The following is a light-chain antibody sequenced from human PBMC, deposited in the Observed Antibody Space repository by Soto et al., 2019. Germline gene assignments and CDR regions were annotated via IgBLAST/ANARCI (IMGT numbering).Light chain of an antibody. J-gene: IGLJ2*01. V-gene: IGLV2-11*01. Sequence: QSALTQPPSVSGSPGQSVTISCTGTSSDIGRYHYVSWYQQRPGKAPELIIYDVFKRPSGVPDRFSGSKSANTASLTISGLQADDEANYCCCAHTGTSILFGGGTKLTVL. CDR2: DVF. CDR3: CAHTGTSIL. CDR1: SSDIGRYHY.